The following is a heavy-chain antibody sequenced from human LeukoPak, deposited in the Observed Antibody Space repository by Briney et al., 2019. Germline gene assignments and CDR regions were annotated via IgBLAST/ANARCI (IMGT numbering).Heavy chain of an antibody. Sequence: SETLSLTCTVSGGSISSSSYYWGWIRQPPGKGLEWIGSIYYSGSTYYNPSLKSRVTISVDTSKNQFSLKLSSVTAADTAVHYCARTRGCSSTSCLAYYYYGMDVWGQGTTVTVSS. CDR2: IYYSGST. D-gene: IGHD2-2*01. CDR3: ARTRGCSSTSCLAYYYYGMDV. V-gene: IGHV4-39*01. J-gene: IGHJ6*02. CDR1: GGSISSSSYY.